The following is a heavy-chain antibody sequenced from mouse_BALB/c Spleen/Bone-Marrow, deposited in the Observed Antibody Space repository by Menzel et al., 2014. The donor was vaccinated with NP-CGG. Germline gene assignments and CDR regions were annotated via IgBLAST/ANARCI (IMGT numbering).Heavy chain of an antibody. CDR3: CSYVYVMDY. J-gene: IGHJ4*01. V-gene: IGHV1S22*01. CDR2: IYPGSGST. D-gene: IGHD1-1*01. Sequence: LQQSGSELVRPGASVKLSCKASGYTFTSYWMHWVKQRPGQGLEWIGNIYPGSGSTNYDEKFKSKATLTVDTSSSTAYMQLSSLTSEDSAVYYCCSYVYVMDYWGQGTSVTVSS. CDR1: GYTFTSYW.